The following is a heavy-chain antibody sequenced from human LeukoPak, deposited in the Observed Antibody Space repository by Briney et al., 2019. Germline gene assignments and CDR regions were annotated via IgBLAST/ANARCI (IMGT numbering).Heavy chain of an antibody. J-gene: IGHJ6*02. CDR1: GFTFSSYS. D-gene: IGHD1-26*01. CDR2: ISSSSSYI. V-gene: IGHV3-21*01. CDR3: ATSNGIVGTTRYGMDV. Sequence: GGSLRLSCAASGFTFSSYSMNWVRQAPGKGLEWVSSISSSSSYIYYAGSVKGRFTISRDNAKNSLYLQMNSLRAEDTAVYYCATSNGIVGTTRYGMDVWGQGTTVTVSS.